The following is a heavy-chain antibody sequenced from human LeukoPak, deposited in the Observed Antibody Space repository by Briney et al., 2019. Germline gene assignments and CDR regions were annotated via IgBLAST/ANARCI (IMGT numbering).Heavy chain of an antibody. Sequence: GGSLRLSCEASGYTFDDYAMHWVRQAPGKGLEWVSGISWNSGSIGYADSVKGRFSISRDNGKNSLYLQMNSQRTEDTALYYCAKGHTYGLGESYLDIWGQGTLVSVSS. J-gene: IGHJ4*02. CDR2: ISWNSGSI. CDR1: GYTFDDYA. CDR3: AKGHTYGLGESYLDI. D-gene: IGHD5-18*01. V-gene: IGHV3-9*01.